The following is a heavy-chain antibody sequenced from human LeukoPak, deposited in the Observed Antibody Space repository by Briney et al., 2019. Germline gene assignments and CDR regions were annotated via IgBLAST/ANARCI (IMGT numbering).Heavy chain of an antibody. CDR1: GYTLTELS. D-gene: IGHD6-19*01. V-gene: IGHV1-24*01. Sequence: ASVKVSCKVSGYTLTELSMHWVRQAPGKGLEWMGGFDPEDGETIYAQKFQGRVTMTEDTSTDTAYMELSSLRSEDTAVYYCAKTGYSSAVFDYWGQGNLVTVSS. CDR3: AKTGYSSAVFDY. J-gene: IGHJ4*02. CDR2: FDPEDGET.